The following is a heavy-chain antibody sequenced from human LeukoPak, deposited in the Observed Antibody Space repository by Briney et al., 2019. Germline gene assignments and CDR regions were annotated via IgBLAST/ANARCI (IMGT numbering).Heavy chain of an antibody. Sequence: SETLSLTCTVSGGSVSSGSYYWSWIRQPPGKGLEWIGYIYHSGSTNYNPSLKSRVTISVDTSKNQFSLKLSSVTAADTAVYYCARGWQYQLLFYFDYWGQGTLVTVSS. J-gene: IGHJ4*02. CDR2: IYHSGST. V-gene: IGHV4-61*01. CDR1: GGSVSSGSYY. D-gene: IGHD2-2*01. CDR3: ARGWQYQLLFYFDY.